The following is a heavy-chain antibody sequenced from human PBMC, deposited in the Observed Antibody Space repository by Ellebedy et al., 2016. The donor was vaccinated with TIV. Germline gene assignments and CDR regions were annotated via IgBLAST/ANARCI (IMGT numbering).Heavy chain of an antibody. CDR1: GFDFKNFA. Sequence: GGSLRLSXTASGFDFKNFAMNWVRETPGKGLEWVSGISGFGDGTYYADSVKGRFTISRDNSRDTLYLQMNSLNVDDTAVYYCAKDRGSGTYENWFNPWGQGALVTVSP. CDR2: ISGFGDGT. J-gene: IGHJ5*02. CDR3: AKDRGSGTYENWFNP. V-gene: IGHV3-23*01. D-gene: IGHD1-26*01.